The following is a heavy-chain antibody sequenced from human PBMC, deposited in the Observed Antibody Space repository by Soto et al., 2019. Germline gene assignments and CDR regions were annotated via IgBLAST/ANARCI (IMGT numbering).Heavy chain of an antibody. D-gene: IGHD1-26*01. CDR2: IIPILGIA. CDR1: GGTFSSYT. CDR3: ARDRRGADGMDI. Sequence: QVQLVQSGAEVKKPGSSVKVSCKASGGTFSSYTISWVRQAPGQGLEWMGRIIPILGIANYAQKFKGRVTITSDKSTSTAYMELSSLRSDDTAVYYFARDRRGADGMDIWGQGTTVTVSS. J-gene: IGHJ6*02. V-gene: IGHV1-69*08.